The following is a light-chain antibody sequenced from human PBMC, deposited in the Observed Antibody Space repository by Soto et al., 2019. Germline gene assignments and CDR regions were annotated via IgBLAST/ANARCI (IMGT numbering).Light chain of an antibody. CDR2: DAS. CDR1: QSISSW. Sequence: DIQMTQSPSTLSASVGDRVTITCRASQSISSWLAWYQQKPGKAPKILIFDASSLESGVPSRFSGSGSGTEFNLTLSSLQPDDFAPYYCQQYNSYPWTFGQGTKVEIK. CDR3: QQYNSYPWT. V-gene: IGKV1-5*01. J-gene: IGKJ1*01.